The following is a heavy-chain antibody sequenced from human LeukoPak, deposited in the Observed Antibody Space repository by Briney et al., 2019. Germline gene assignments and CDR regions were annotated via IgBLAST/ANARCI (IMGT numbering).Heavy chain of an antibody. CDR3: ATHSSSYSYFDY. CDR2: IYYSGST. D-gene: IGHD3-22*01. CDR1: GSSISSGDYY. V-gene: IGHV4-30-4*01. J-gene: IGHJ4*02. Sequence: PSRTLSLTCIVSGSSISSGDYYWSWIRQPPGKGLEWIGYIYYSGSTYYNPSLKSRITMSVDTSKNQFSLKLSSVTAADTAVYYCATHSSSYSYFDYWGQGTLVTVSS.